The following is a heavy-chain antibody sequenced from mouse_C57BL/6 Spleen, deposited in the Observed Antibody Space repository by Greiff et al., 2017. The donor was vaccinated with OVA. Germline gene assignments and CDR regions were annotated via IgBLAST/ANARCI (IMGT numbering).Heavy chain of an antibody. J-gene: IGHJ1*03. CDR3: ASYTTAVYWYFDD. CDR2: INPNNGGT. Sequence: EVQLQQSGPELVKPGASVKISCKASGYTFTDYYMDWVKQSHGKSLEWIGDINPNNGGTIYNQKFKGKATLTVDKSSSTAYMELRSLTSEDTAVYDSASYTTAVYWYFDDWGTGTTVTVSS. V-gene: IGHV1-18*01. D-gene: IGHD1-1*01. CDR1: GYTFTDYY.